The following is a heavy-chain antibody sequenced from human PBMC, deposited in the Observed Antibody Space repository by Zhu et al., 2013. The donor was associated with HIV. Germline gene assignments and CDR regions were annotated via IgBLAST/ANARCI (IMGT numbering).Heavy chain of an antibody. J-gene: IGHJ3*02. CDR1: GFTFSSYA. Sequence: EVQLVESGGGLVEPGGSLRLSCEASGFTFSSYAMHWVRQAPGKGLEWVSGISWNSGSIGYADSVKGRFTISRDNAKNSLYLQMNSLRAEDTALYYCAKDMQWELPDDAFDIWGQGTMVTVSS. D-gene: IGHD1-26*01. CDR3: AKDMQWELPDDAFDI. CDR2: ISWNSGSI. V-gene: IGHV3-9*01.